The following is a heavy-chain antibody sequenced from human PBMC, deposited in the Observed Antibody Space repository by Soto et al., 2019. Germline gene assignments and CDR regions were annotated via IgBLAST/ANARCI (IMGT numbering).Heavy chain of an antibody. Sequence: EVQLVESGGGLVQPGRSLRLSCAASGFTFDDYAMHWVRQAPGKGLEWVSGISWNSGSIGYADSVKGRFTISRDNAKNSLYLQMNSLSAEDTALYYCAKSRPRYNWNYGLDYWGQGTLVTVSS. J-gene: IGHJ4*02. CDR3: AKSRPRYNWNYGLDY. D-gene: IGHD1-7*01. CDR1: GFTFDDYA. V-gene: IGHV3-9*01. CDR2: ISWNSGSI.